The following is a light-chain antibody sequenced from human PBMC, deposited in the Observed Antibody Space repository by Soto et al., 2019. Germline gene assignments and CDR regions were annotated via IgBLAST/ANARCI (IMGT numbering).Light chain of an antibody. J-gene: IGKJ5*01. CDR3: QQRATRVT. V-gene: IGKV3D-20*02. CDR1: QSVSSGY. Sequence: EIVLTQSPNTLSLSPGERATLSCRASQSVSSGYLVWYQQKPGQAPRLLIYGASTRATGIPARFSGSGSETDFTLTISSLEPEDSAIYYCQQRATRVTFGQGTRLEIK. CDR2: GAS.